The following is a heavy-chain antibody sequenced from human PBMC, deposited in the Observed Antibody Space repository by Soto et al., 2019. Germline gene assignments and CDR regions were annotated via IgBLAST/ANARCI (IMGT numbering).Heavy chain of an antibody. J-gene: IGHJ4*02. V-gene: IGHV1-69*01. CDR1: GGTFGSYA. CDR3: ATALGCRSTSCTLDY. Sequence: QVQLVQSGAEVKKPGSSVKVSCKASGGTFGSYAFSWVRQAPGQGLEWVGGSIPVSGAAHYAQKFQGRVTITADESTSTAYMELSSLSSQDTAVYYCATALGCRSTSCTLDYWGQGTRVIVSS. D-gene: IGHD2-2*01. CDR2: SIPVSGAA.